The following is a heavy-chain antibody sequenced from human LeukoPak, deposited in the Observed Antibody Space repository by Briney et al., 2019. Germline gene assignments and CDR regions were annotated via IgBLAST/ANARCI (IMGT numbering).Heavy chain of an antibody. CDR2: INHSGST. CDR3: ARAHYGDYVSDY. J-gene: IGHJ4*02. V-gene: IGHV4-34*01. CDR1: GGSLSGYY. Sequence: SETLSLTCAVYGGSLSGYYWSWIRQPPGKGLEWIGEINHSGSTNYNPSLKSRVTISVDTSKNQFSLKLSSVTAADTAVYYCARAHYGDYVSDYWGQGTLVTVSS. D-gene: IGHD4-17*01.